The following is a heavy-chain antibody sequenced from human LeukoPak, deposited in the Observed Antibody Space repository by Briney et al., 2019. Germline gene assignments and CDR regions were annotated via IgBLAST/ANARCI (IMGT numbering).Heavy chain of an antibody. V-gene: IGHV4-4*07. D-gene: IGHD2-15*01. CDR2: IDASGSI. Sequence: SETLSLTCTVSGGSINTYFCSWIRQPAGKGLEWIGRIDASGSINYNPSLKSRVTMSVDRSKNQFSLKLSSVTAADTAVYYCAKVGSLSRGRNWVDPWGQGTLVTVSS. J-gene: IGHJ5*02. CDR3: AKVGSLSRGRNWVDP. CDR1: GGSINTYF.